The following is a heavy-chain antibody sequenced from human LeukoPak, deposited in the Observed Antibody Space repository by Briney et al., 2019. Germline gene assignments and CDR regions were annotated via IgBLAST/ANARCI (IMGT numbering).Heavy chain of an antibody. D-gene: IGHD2-21*01. Sequence: SETLSLTCTVSGGSISSSSYYWGWIRQPPGKGLEGIGRIYYSGSTNYNPSLKSRVTLSVDTTKNQFSLQLSSVTAADTAVYYCASSYCGDDCYYYYYMDVWGKGTTVTVSS. CDR2: IYYSGST. V-gene: IGHV4-39*07. CDR1: GGSISSSSYY. J-gene: IGHJ6*03. CDR3: ASSYCGDDCYYYYYMDV.